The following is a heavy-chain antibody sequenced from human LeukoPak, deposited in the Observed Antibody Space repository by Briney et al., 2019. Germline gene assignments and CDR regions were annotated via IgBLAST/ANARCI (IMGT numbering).Heavy chain of an antibody. CDR2: ISRSSSYI. D-gene: IGHD6-13*01. CDR1: GFTFSSYS. CDR3: ARVEEAAAFNP. Sequence: PGGSLRLSCAASGFTFSSYSMNWVRQAPGKGLEWVSSISRSSSYIYYADSVKGRFTISRDNAKNSLYLQMNSLRAEDTAVYYCARVEEAAAFNPWGQGTLVTVSS. V-gene: IGHV3-21*01. J-gene: IGHJ5*02.